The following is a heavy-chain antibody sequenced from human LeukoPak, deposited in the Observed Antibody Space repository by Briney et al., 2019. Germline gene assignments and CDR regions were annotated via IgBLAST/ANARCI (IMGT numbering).Heavy chain of an antibody. V-gene: IGHV4-34*01. J-gene: IGHJ5*01. CDR3: ARVRQQLALAPFDS. CDR2: INHSGST. Sequence: SETLSLTCAVYGGSFSGYYWSWIRQPPGKGLEWIGEINHSGSTNYNPSLKSRVTISVDTSKNQFSLKLSSVTAADTAVYYCARVRQQLALAPFDSWGHGTLVTVSS. CDR1: GGSFSGYY. D-gene: IGHD6-13*01.